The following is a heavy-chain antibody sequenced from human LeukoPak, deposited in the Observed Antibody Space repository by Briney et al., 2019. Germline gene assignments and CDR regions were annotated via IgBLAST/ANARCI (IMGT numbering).Heavy chain of an antibody. CDR1: VCTFSSYW. J-gene: IGHJ6*02. CDR2: INHNGNVN. D-gene: IGHD3-16*01. Sequence: RGSLRLSCAASVCTFSSYWMNWARQAPGKGLEWVASINHNGNVNYYADSVKGRFTISRDNAKNSLYLQMSNLRAEDTAVYFCARGGGLDVWGQGATVTVSS. CDR3: ARGGGLDV. V-gene: IGHV3-7*03.